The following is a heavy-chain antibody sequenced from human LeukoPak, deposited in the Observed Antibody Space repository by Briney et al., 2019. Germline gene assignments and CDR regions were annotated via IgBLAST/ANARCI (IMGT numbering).Heavy chain of an antibody. CDR3: ARTDVYSGYDFYFDY. V-gene: IGHV4-61*02. CDR1: GGSISSGSYY. J-gene: IGHJ4*02. CDR2: IYTSGST. Sequence: SQTLSLTCTVYGGSISSGSYYWSWIRQPAGKGLEWIGRIYTSGSTNYNPSLKSRVTISVDTSKNQFSLKLSSVTAADTAVYYCARTDVYSGYDFYFDYWGQGTLVTVSS. D-gene: IGHD5-12*01.